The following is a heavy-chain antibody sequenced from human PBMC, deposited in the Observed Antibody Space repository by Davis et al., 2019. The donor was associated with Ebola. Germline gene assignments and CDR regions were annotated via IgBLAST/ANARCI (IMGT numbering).Heavy chain of an antibody. CDR3: ARGPRPAYCSSTSCYRYYYGMDV. CDR2: INHSGST. V-gene: IGHV4-34*01. D-gene: IGHD2-2*01. Sequence: GSLRLSCAVYGGSFSGYYWSWIRQPPGKGLEWIGEINHSGSTNYNPSLKSRVTISVDTSKNQFSLKLSSVTAADTAVYYCARGPRPAYCSSTSCYRYYYGMDVWGQGTTVTVSS. J-gene: IGHJ6*02. CDR1: GGSFSGYY.